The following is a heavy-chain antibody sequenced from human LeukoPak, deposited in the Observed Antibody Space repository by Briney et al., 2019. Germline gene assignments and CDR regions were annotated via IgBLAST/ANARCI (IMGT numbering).Heavy chain of an antibody. CDR2: INHSGST. V-gene: IGHV4-34*01. Sequence: SEPLTLTCAVYGGSFSGYYWSWIRKPPGKGLEWIGEINHSGSTNYNPSLKSRLTISVDTSKNQFSLKLSSVTAADTAVYYCARGPGFRFVVPNGKYFQHWGQGTLVTVSS. CDR1: GGSFSGYY. CDR3: ARGPGFRFVVPNGKYFQH. J-gene: IGHJ1*01. D-gene: IGHD2-21*01.